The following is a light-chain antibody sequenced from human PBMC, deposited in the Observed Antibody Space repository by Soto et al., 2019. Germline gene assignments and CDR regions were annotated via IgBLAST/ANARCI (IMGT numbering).Light chain of an antibody. CDR1: QDITND. J-gene: IGKJ4*01. CDR2: EAS. CDR3: QQYDNVPLT. V-gene: IGKV1-33*01. Sequence: DIQMTQSPSSLSASVGDRVTITCQASQDITNDLNWYQQKPGKAPKVLIYEASNLETGVPSRFSGSGSGTDFTCTISSLQPEDIATYFCQQYDNVPLTFGGGNKVEIK.